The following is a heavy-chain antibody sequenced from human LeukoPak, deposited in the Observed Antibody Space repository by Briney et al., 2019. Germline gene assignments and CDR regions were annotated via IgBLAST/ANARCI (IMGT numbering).Heavy chain of an antibody. CDR1: GFTFSSYG. CDR2: IWYDGNNK. V-gene: IGHV3-33*01. J-gene: IGHJ4*02. CDR3: ARGAIGSGYYYGVDY. Sequence: GGSLRLSCAASGFTFSSYGMHWVRQAPGKGLEWVAVIWYDGNNKYYADSVKGRFTISRDNSKNTLYLQMTSLRAEDTVVYYWARGAIGSGYYYGVDYWGQGTLVTVS. D-gene: IGHD3-22*01.